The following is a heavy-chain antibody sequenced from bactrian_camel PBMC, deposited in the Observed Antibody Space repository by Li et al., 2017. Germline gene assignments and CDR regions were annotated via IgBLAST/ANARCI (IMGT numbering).Heavy chain of an antibody. Sequence: QVQLVESGGGSVQAGGSLRLSCVVSRFPYGSYCMGWFRQAPGKQRERVASIASDGDTVYADSVKGRFSISRDNAKDTLYLQMNSLKPEDTAMYLCAAGSDWGRCAAREYEWWGTGTQVTVS. CDR3: AAGSDWGRCAAREYEW. J-gene: IGHJ4*01. V-gene: IGHV3S55*01. D-gene: IGHD5*01. CDR1: RFPYGSYC. CDR2: IASDGDT.